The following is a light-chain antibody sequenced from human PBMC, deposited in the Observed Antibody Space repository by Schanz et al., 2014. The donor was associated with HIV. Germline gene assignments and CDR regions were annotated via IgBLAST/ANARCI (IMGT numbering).Light chain of an antibody. CDR2: DAT. Sequence: QSALTQPPSASGSPGQSVTISCTGTSSDVGSSNLVSWYQHRPGGVPKLIIFDATNRPSGISPRFSASKFDTRASLTISGLQAADEADYYCASYTMSNTWIFGGGTKLTVL. J-gene: IGLJ2*01. V-gene: IGLV2-14*02. CDR3: ASYTMSNTWI. CDR1: SSDVGSSNL.